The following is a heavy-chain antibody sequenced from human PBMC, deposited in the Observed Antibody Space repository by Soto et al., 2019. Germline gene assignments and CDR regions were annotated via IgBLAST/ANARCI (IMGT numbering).Heavy chain of an antibody. Sequence: GGSLRLSCAASGFAVNANYMSWVRQAPGKGLEWVSVIYTGGSTYYADSVKGRFTISRDDAKNTLYLQMNSLRAEDTAVYYCARDHDGYNSYWGRGTLVTVSS. D-gene: IGHD5-12*01. CDR1: GFAVNANY. V-gene: IGHV3-53*01. J-gene: IGHJ4*02. CDR2: IYTGGST. CDR3: ARDHDGYNSY.